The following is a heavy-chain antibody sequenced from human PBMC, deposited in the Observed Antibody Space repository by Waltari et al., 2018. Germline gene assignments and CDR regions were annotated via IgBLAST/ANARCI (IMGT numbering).Heavy chain of an antibody. Sequence: VQLQQWGAGLLKPSETLSLTCAVYGGSFSGYYWSWIRQPPGKGLEGVANIKQDGSEKYYVDSVKGRFTISRDNAKNSLYRQMNSLRAEDTAVYYCARERMRGHSSGYYYGLMDAFDIWGQGTMVTVSS. CDR1: GGSFSGYY. J-gene: IGHJ3*02. D-gene: IGHD3-22*01. V-gene: IGHV3-7*01. CDR3: ARERMRGHSSGYYYGLMDAFDI. CDR2: IKQDGSEK.